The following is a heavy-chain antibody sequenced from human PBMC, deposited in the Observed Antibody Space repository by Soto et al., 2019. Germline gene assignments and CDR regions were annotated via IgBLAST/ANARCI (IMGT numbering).Heavy chain of an antibody. D-gene: IGHD3-10*01. J-gene: IGHJ6*02. V-gene: IGHV3-23*01. CDR3: AKDRQPSSYNGLDV. CDR2: ISNSGDTT. CDR1: GFTFSSYA. Sequence: EVHLLESGGGLIQPGGSLTLSCAASGFTFSSYAMSWVRQAPGKGLEWVSAISNSGDTTNYVDSVKGRFTISRDNSKNTLYLQMNSLRVEETAIYYCAKDRQPSSYNGLDVWGQGTTVTVSS.